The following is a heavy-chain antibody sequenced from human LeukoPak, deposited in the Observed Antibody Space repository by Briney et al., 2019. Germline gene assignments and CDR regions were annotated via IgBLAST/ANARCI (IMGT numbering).Heavy chain of an antibody. J-gene: IGHJ4*02. CDR1: GFTFSSHA. Sequence: PGGSLRLSCAASGFTFSSHAMSWVRQAPGKGLEWVSAISGSGGSTYYADSVKGRFTISRDNSKNTLYLQMNSLRAGDTAVYYCARAAYDSSGYLTLWGQGTLVTVSS. CDR3: ARAAYDSSGYLTL. D-gene: IGHD3-22*01. V-gene: IGHV3-23*01. CDR2: ISGSGGST.